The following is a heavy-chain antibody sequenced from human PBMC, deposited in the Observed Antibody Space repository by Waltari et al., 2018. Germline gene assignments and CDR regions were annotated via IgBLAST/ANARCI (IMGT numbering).Heavy chain of an antibody. V-gene: IGHV4-39*07. J-gene: IGHJ4*02. CDR1: GGSISSSSYY. D-gene: IGHD1-26*01. CDR3: ARGQTDYTLGATDY. Sequence: QLQLQESGPGLVKPSETLSLTCTVSGGSISSSSYYWGWIRQPPGKGLEWIGSIYYSGSTYYNPSLKSRVTISVDTSKNQFSLKLSSVTAADTAVYYCARGQTDYTLGATDYWGQGTLVTVSS. CDR2: IYYSGST.